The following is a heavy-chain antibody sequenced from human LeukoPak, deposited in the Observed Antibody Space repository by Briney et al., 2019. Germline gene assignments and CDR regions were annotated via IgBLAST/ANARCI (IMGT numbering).Heavy chain of an antibody. CDR1: AYTFTSYG. D-gene: IGHD3-10*01. CDR2: ISAYKGDT. J-gene: IGHJ6*02. CDR3: ARDFFTASYGSGSYYNPYYYGMDV. V-gene: IGHV1-18*01. Sequence: ASVKVSCKASAYTFTSYGLIWVRQAPGQGLEWMGWISAYKGDTKYAQNLQDRVTMTIDTSTSTAYMELRSLRSDDTAVYYCARDFFTASYGSGSYYNPYYYGMDVWGQGTTVTVSS.